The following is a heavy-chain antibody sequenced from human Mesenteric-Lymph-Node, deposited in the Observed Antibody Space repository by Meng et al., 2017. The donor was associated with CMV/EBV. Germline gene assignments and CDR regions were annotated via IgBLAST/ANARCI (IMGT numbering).Heavy chain of an antibody. Sequence: KASGDPFTAYIVPWVRQAPGQGLEWMGQVNPNSGDVAYAQNFQGRVTMTRDTSSSTANMELNRLTSDDTAVYYCARLVATRYYFDYWGQGTLVTVSS. CDR3: ARLVATRYYFDY. CDR1: GDPFTAYI. CDR2: VNPNSGDV. V-gene: IGHV1-2*06. D-gene: IGHD5-12*01. J-gene: IGHJ4*02.